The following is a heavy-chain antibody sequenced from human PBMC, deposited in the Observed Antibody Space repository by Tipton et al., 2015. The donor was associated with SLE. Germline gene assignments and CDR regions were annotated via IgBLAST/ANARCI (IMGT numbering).Heavy chain of an antibody. Sequence: LRLSCTVSGGSISSSSYYWGWIRQPPGKGLEWIGSLSHSGDTYYTPSLESRATISLDTSKNQFSLKLSSMTTADTAVYFCARHDYDTYCFDYWGQGTLVTVSS. CDR3: ARHDYDTYCFDY. CDR2: LSHSGDT. J-gene: IGHJ4*02. V-gene: IGHV4-39*01. D-gene: IGHD3-16*01. CDR1: GGSISSSSYY.